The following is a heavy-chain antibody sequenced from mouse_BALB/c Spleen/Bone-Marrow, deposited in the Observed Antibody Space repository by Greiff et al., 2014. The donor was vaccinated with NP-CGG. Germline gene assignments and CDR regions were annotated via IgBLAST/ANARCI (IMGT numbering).Heavy chain of an antibody. D-gene: IGHD4-1*01. J-gene: IGHJ1*01. CDR1: GYTFTSYW. V-gene: IGHV1-7*01. CDR3: ARDWDYWYFDV. Sequence: QVQLQQSGAELAKPGASVKVSCKASGYTFTSYWMHWVKQRPGQGLEWIGYINPSTGYTEYNQKFKDKATLTADKSSSTAYMQLSSLTSEDSAVYYCARDWDYWYFDVWGAGTTVTVSS. CDR2: INPSTGYT.